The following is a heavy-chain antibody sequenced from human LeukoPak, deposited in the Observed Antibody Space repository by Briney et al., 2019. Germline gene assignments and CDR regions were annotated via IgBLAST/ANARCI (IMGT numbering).Heavy chain of an antibody. D-gene: IGHD3-3*01. CDR3: ARGGFWSGCYTGRRATVDWFDP. CDR1: GYTFTGYY. Sequence: VASVKVSCKASGYTFTGYYMHWVRQAPGQGLEWMGWINPNSGGTNYAQKFQGWVTMTRDTSISTAYMELSRLRSDDTAVYYCARGGFWSGCYTGRRATVDWFDPWGQGTLVTVSS. CDR2: INPNSGGT. J-gene: IGHJ5*02. V-gene: IGHV1-2*04.